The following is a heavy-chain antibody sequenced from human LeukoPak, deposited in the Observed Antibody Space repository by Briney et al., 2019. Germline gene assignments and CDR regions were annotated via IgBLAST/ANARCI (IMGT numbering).Heavy chain of an antibody. J-gene: IGHJ3*02. CDR1: GGSISSYY. V-gene: IGHV4-59*12. D-gene: IGHD3-22*01. CDR3: AREEDYYDSSGYCAFDI. Sequence: SETLSLTCTVSGGSISSYYWSWIRQPPGKGLEWIGYIYYSGSTNYNPSLKSRVTISVDTSKNQFSLKLSSVTAADTAVYYCAREEDYYDSSGYCAFDIWGQGTMVTVSS. CDR2: IYYSGST.